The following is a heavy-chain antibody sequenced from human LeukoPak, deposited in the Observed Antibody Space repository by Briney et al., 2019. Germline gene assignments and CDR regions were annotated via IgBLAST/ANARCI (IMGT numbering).Heavy chain of an antibody. CDR2: FDPEDGET. D-gene: IGHD1-26*01. CDR1: GGTFSSYA. J-gene: IGHJ4*02. Sequence: ASVKVSCKASGGTFSSYAISWVRQAPGKGLEWMGGFDPEDGETIYAQKFQGRVTMTEDTSTDTAYMELSSLRSEDTAVYYCATGGSYSNFDYWGQGTLVTVSS. V-gene: IGHV1-24*01. CDR3: ATGGSYSNFDY.